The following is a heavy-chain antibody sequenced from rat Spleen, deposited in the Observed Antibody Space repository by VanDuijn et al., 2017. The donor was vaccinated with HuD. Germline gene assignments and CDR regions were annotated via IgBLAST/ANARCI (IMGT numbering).Heavy chain of an antibody. CDR2: MRYDGDT. J-gene: IGHJ2*01. D-gene: IGHD2-2*01. CDR1: GFSLTGNN. CDR3: TREGDNYFDY. V-gene: IGHV2S30*01. Sequence: QVQLKESGPGLVQPSQTLSLTCTVSGFSLTGNNVHWVRQPPGKGLEWMGRMRYDGDTYYNSALKSRLSISRDTSKNQVFLKMNSLQPDDTAIYYCTREGDNYFDYWGQGVMVTVSS.